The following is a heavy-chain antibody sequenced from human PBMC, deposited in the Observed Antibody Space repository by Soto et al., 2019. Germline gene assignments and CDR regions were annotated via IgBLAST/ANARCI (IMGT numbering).Heavy chain of an antibody. J-gene: IGHJ5*02. V-gene: IGHV1-18*01. Sequence: ASVKVSCKASGYTFTSYGISWVRQAPGQGLEWMGWISAYNGNTNYAQKLQGRVTMTTDTSTSTAYMELRSLRSDDTAVYYCARDNLDIVVVVAATPGNWFDPWGQGPLVTVSS. CDR1: GYTFTSYG. CDR2: ISAYNGNT. CDR3: ARDNLDIVVVVAATPGNWFDP. D-gene: IGHD2-15*01.